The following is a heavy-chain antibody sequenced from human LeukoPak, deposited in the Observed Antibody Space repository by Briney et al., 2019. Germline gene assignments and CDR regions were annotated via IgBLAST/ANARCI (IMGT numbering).Heavy chain of an antibody. CDR1: GGSISSYY. CDR3: ARAVGDCSSTSCYPDY. V-gene: IGHV4-59*08. Sequence: SETLSLTCTVSGGSISSYYWSWIRQPPGKGLEWIGYIYYSGSTNYNPSLKSRVTISVDTSKNQFSLKLSSVTAADTAVYYCARAVGDCSSTSCYPDYWGQGTLVTVSS. D-gene: IGHD2-2*01. J-gene: IGHJ4*02. CDR2: IYYSGST.